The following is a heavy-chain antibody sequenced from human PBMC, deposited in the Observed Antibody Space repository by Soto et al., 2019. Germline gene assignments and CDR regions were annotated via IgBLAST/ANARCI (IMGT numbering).Heavy chain of an antibody. CDR1: GYSFTAFY. V-gene: IGHV1-2*02. J-gene: IGHJ6*03. CDR3: ASANSMRPYFYTMDV. Sequence: QVQLVQSGAEVEKPGASVKVSCKAAGYSFTAFYIHWVRQARGQGFEWLGWINPNSGGTYYSQKFRARVTLTTATSISTVYMELTGLSSDDTAVYYCASANSMRPYFYTMDVWGQGTTVTVSS. CDR2: INPNSGGT. D-gene: IGHD2-21*01.